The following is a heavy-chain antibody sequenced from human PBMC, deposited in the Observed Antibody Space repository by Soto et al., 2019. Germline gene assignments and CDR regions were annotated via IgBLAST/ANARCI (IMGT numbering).Heavy chain of an antibody. Sequence: EVQVVESGGGFVQPGGSLRLSCAASGLAFSDHYMDWVRQAPGKGLEWVGRSRNKANSFTTEYAASVNGRFSVSRDDSKSSLFYQFNSLKTEDTTVYYCRGYHYSYGIRVRGQGTTLSVSS. V-gene: IGHV3-72*01. CDR3: RGYHYSYGIRV. CDR1: GLAFSDHY. CDR2: SRNKANSFTT. J-gene: IGHJ6*02.